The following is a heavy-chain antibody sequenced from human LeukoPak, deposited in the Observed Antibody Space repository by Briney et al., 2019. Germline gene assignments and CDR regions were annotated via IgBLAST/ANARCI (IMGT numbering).Heavy chain of an antibody. D-gene: IGHD6-19*01. J-gene: IGHJ4*02. Sequence: GGSLRLSCAGSGFTLRSYAMTWVRQAPGKGLEWVSAISGSGDTTYYADSVKGRFTISRDNSKNTLYLQMNSLRAEDTAVYYCAKDSGIAVAADVYWGQGTLVTVSS. CDR3: AKDSGIAVAADVY. CDR2: ISGSGDTT. V-gene: IGHV3-23*01. CDR1: GFTLRSYA.